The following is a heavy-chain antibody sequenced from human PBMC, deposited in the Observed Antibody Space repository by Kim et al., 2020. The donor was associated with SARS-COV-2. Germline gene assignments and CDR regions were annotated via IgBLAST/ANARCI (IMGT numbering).Heavy chain of an antibody. V-gene: IGHV2-5*02. J-gene: IGHJ3*01. D-gene: IGHD2-21*01. CDR2: IYGDDGQ. Sequence: SGPTLVNPTQTLTLTCTFSGFSLSTSVVGVGWIRQPPGKALEWLAIIYGDDGQRNNPLLKNRLTINKDTSKNQVVLEMTGMDPVDTPTYYCAQRVGRGVNGLQAFGVWGQGTMVTLSS. CDR1: GFSLSTSVVG. CDR3: AQRVGRGVNGLQAFGV.